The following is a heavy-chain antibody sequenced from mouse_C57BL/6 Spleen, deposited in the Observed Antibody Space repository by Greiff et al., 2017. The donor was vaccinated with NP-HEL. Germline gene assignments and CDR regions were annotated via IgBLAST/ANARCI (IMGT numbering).Heavy chain of an antibody. V-gene: IGHV5-6*01. D-gene: IGHD3-2*02. CDR1: GFTFSSYG. Sequence: DVQLVESGGDLVKPGGSLKLSCAASGFTFSSYGMSWVRQTPDKRLEWVATISSGGSYTYYPDSVKGRFTISRDNAKNTLYLQMSSLKSEDTAMYYCARHVLDSSGLYYFDYWGQGTTLTVSS. J-gene: IGHJ2*01. CDR2: ISSGGSYT. CDR3: ARHVLDSSGLYYFDY.